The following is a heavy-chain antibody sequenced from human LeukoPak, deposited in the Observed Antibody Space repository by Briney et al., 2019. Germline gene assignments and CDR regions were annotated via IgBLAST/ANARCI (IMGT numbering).Heavy chain of an antibody. CDR1: GYTLTELS. J-gene: IGHJ4*02. V-gene: IGHV1-24*01. Sequence: ASVKVSCKVSGYTLTELSMHWVRQAPGKGLEWMGGFDPEDGETIYAQKSQGRVTMTEDTSTDTAYMELSSLRSEDTAVYYCATPEMATITARFDYWGQGTLVTVSS. CDR3: ATPEMATITARFDY. CDR2: FDPEDGET. D-gene: IGHD5-24*01.